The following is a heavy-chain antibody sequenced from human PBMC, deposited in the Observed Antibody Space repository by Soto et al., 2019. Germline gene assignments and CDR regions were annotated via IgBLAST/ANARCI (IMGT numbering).Heavy chain of an antibody. CDR2: IWYDGSNK. Sequence: PGGSLRLSCAASGFTFSSYGMHWVRQAPGKGLEWVAVIWYDGSNKYYADSVKGRFTISRDNSKNTLYLQMNSLRAEDTAVYYCARDSSRNYYYYYGMDVWGQGTTVTAP. CDR1: GFTFSSYG. V-gene: IGHV3-33*01. CDR3: ARDSSRNYYYYYGMDV. J-gene: IGHJ6*02.